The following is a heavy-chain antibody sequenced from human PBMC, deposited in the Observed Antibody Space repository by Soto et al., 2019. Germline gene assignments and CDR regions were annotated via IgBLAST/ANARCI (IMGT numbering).Heavy chain of an antibody. CDR3: ARENFNWNYDWFDP. V-gene: IGHV4-4*07. CDR2: IYTSGST. Sequence: PSETLSLTCTVSGGSISSYYWSWIRQPAGKGLEWIGRIYTSGSTNYNPSLKSRVTMSVDTSKNQFSLRLSSVTAADTAVYYCARENFNWNYDWFDPWGQGTLVT. D-gene: IGHD1-7*01. J-gene: IGHJ5*02. CDR1: GGSISSYY.